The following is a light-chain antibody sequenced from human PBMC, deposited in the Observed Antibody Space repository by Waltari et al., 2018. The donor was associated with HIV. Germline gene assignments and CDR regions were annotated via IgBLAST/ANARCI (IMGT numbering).Light chain of an antibody. CDR3: SSYAGSNTLL. Sequence: QSALTQPPSASGSPGQSVTISCTGTTKDVGLYNYVSWYQQNPGEAPKLIIFEVSKRPSGVPDRFSGSKSCNTASLTVSGLQSEDEADYFCSSYAGSNTLLFGGGTKLTVL. CDR2: EVS. J-gene: IGLJ2*01. V-gene: IGLV2-8*01. CDR1: TKDVGLYNY.